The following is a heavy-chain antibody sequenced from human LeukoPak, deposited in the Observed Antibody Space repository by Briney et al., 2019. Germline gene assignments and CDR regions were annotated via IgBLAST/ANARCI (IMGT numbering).Heavy chain of an antibody. CDR1: GFTFSDYY. D-gene: IGHD5-12*01. CDR3: ARDRGNSGYDPFDY. V-gene: IGHV3-11*06. J-gene: IGHJ4*02. Sequence: GGSLRLSCAASGFTFSDYYMNWLRQAPGKGLEWVSYIRSSSTYTDYADSVKGRFTISRDNTKNSLYLQMNSLRVEDTAVYYCARDRGNSGYDPFDYWGQGTLVTVSS. CDR2: IRSSSTYT.